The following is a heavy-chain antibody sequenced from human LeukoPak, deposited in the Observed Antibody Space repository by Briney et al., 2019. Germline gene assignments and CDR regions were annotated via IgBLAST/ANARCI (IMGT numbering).Heavy chain of an antibody. D-gene: IGHD6-13*01. V-gene: IGHV3-23*01. Sequence: PGGSLRLSCAASGFSFSNYAMTWVRQAPGQGLEWVSTISGSGDRTYYADSVKGRFTISRDNSKNTLYVQMNSLRAEDTAVYYCAKDIRSSWYYFQDWGQGTLVTVSS. CDR2: ISGSGDRT. CDR1: GFSFSNYA. CDR3: AKDIRSSWYYFQD. J-gene: IGHJ1*01.